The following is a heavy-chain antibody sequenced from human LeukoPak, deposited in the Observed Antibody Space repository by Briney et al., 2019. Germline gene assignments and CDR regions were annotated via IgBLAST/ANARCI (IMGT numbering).Heavy chain of an antibody. CDR2: ILGSGGST. Sequence: PGASLRLSCPASGFTFSNYAMSWVRQAPGKGLEWVSAILGSGGSTYYADSVKGRFTVSRDNSKSTLYLQMNSLRAEDTALYYCAKWGDYDVLTGYYVPDSWGQGTLVTVSS. CDR3: AKWGDYDVLTGYYVPDS. D-gene: IGHD3-9*01. J-gene: IGHJ5*01. V-gene: IGHV3-23*01. CDR1: GFTFSNYA.